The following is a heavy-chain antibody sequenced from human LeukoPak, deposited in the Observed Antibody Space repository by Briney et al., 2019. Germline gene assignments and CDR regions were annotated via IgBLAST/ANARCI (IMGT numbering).Heavy chain of an antibody. J-gene: IGHJ5*02. CDR2: IYYSGST. Sequence: PSETLSLTCTVPGGSISSSSYYWGWIRQPPGKGLEWIGSIYYSGSTYYNPSLKSRVTISVDTSKNQFSLKLSSVTAADTAVYYCARTRWDIVVVPAAPGRWFDPWGQGTLVTVSS. CDR3: ARTRWDIVVVPAAPGRWFDP. V-gene: IGHV4-39*01. D-gene: IGHD2-2*01. CDR1: GGSISSSSYY.